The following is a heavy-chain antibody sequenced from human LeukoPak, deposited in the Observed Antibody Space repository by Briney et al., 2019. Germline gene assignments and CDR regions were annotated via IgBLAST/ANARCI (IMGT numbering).Heavy chain of an antibody. J-gene: IGHJ4*02. Sequence: SETLSLTCTVSGGSISSYYWSWIRQPAGKGLEWIGRIYSSGSTNYNPSLKSRVTMSVDTSKNQFSLKLTSATAADTAVYYCARALYCSSTSCFYFDYWGQGTLVTVSS. CDR2: IYSSGST. D-gene: IGHD2-2*01. CDR3: ARALYCSSTSCFYFDY. CDR1: GGSISSYY. V-gene: IGHV4-4*07.